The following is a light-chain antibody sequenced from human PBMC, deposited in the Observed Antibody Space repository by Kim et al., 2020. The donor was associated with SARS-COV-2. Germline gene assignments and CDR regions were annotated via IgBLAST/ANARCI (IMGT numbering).Light chain of an antibody. CDR3: QQANSFPPIT. Sequence: SVGDRVTITCPASQVINTLLAWYQQKPGEAPQLLVFAASSLQSGVPSRFSGSGSGTDFTLTISSLQPEDFATYYCQQANSFPPITFGGGTKVDIK. CDR1: QVINTL. CDR2: AAS. V-gene: IGKV1D-12*01. J-gene: IGKJ4*01.